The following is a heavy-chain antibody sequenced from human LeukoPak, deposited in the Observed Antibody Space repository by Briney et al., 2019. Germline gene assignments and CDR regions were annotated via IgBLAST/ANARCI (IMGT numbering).Heavy chain of an antibody. V-gene: IGHV3-30*02. Sequence: PGGSLRLSCAASGFSFNKYGMHWVRQAPGKGLEWVAFIRYDGSNKYYADSVKGRFTISRDNSKNTLYLQMNSLRAEDTAVYYCAKDVKNGATSGYLVYWGQGTLVTVSS. CDR2: IRYDGSNK. D-gene: IGHD3-22*01. J-gene: IGHJ4*02. CDR1: GFSFNKYG. CDR3: AKDVKNGATSGYLVY.